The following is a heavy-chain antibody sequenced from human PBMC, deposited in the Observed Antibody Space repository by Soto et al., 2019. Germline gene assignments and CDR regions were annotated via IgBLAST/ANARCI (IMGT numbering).Heavy chain of an antibody. D-gene: IGHD3-3*01. V-gene: IGHV1-18*01. CDR3: ARGLRFLEWLSPQYYYYYGMDV. CDR1: GYTFTSYG. Sequence: ASVKVSCKASGYTFTSYGISWVRQAPGQGLEWMGWINAGNGNTKYSQNFQGRVTITSDTSASTAYMELSSLRSEDTAVYYCARGLRFLEWLSPQYYYYYGMDVWGQGTTVTVSS. CDR2: INAGNGNT. J-gene: IGHJ6*02.